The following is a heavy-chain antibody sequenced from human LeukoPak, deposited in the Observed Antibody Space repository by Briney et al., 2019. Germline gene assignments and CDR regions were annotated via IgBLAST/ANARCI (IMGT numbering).Heavy chain of an antibody. D-gene: IGHD3-10*01. CDR1: GFTFSSYA. CDR3: ARETFSSGSWFDP. CDR2: ISGSGDST. J-gene: IGHJ5*02. Sequence: GGSLRLSCAASGFTFSSYAMSWVRQAPGKGLEWVSAISGSGDSTYYADSVKGRFTISRDNAKNSLYLQMNSLRAEDTAVYYCARETFSSGSWFDPWGQGTLVTVSS. V-gene: IGHV3-23*01.